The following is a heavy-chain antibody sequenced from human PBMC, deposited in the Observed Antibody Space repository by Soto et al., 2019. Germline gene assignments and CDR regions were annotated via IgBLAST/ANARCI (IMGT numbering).Heavy chain of an antibody. D-gene: IGHD1-26*01. CDR3: ARGIAGGYYYYGMDV. J-gene: IGHJ6*02. CDR1: GFTVSSNY. V-gene: IGHV3-53*01. Sequence: PGGSLRLSCAASGFTVSSNYMSWVRQAPGKGLEWVSVIYSGGSTYYADSVKGRFTISRDNSKNTLYLQMNSLRAEDTAVYYCARGIAGGYYYYGMDVWGQGTTVTVSS. CDR2: IYSGGST.